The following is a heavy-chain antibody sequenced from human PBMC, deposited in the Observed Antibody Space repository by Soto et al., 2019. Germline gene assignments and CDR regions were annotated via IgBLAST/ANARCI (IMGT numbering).Heavy chain of an antibody. V-gene: IGHV1-2*04. J-gene: IGHJ6*02. CDR3: ARSVGATPGYYYYGMDV. D-gene: IGHD1-26*01. CDR2: INPNSGGT. Sequence: ASVKVCCKASGYTFTGYYMHWVRQAPGQGLEWMGWINPNSGGTNYAQKFQGWVTMTRDTSISTAYMELSRLRSDDTAVYYCARSVGATPGYYYYGMDVWGQGTPFTVSS. CDR1: GYTFTGYY.